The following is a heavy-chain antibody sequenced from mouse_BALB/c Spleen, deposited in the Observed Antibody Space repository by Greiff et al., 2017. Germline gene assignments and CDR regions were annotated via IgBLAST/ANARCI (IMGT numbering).Heavy chain of an antibody. CDR3: ARGAYGNYDY. V-gene: IGHV1S130*01. CDR2: IHPNSGNT. CDR1: GYTFTSSW. D-gene: IGHD2-1*01. J-gene: IGHJ2*01. Sequence: QVQLQQSGSVLVRPGASVKLSCKASGYTFTSSWMHWAKQRPGQGLEWIGEIHPNSGNTNYNEKFKGKATLTVDTSSSTAYVDLSSLTSEDSAVYYCARGAYGNYDYWGQGTTLTVSS.